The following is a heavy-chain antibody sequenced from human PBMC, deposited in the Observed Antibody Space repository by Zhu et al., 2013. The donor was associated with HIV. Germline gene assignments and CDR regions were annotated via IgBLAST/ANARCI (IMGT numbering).Heavy chain of an antibody. CDR1: EYTFTAYY. D-gene: IGHD3-22*01. V-gene: IGHV1-2*02. CDR3: ARGDYYDSSGYYDY. J-gene: IGHJ4*02. CDR2: INPNTGGT. Sequence: QAQLVQSGAEVKKPGASVKVSCKASEYTFTAYYLHWVRQAPGQGLEWMGWINPNTGGTDYAQKFQGRVTMTRDTSISTAYIDLRSLRSDDTAVYYCARGDYYDSSGYYDYWGQGTLVTVSS.